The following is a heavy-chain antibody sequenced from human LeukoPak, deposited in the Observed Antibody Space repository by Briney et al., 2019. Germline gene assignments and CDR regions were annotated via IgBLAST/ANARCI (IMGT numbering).Heavy chain of an antibody. V-gene: IGHV1-69*06. D-gene: IGHD6-13*01. CDR1: GYTFTGYY. Sequence: SVKVSCKASGYTFTGYYMHWVRQAPGQGLEWMGGIIPIFGTANYAQKFQGRVTITADKSTSTAYMELSSLRSEDTAVYYCARDRGGGSSKKIFDYWGQGTLVTVSS. CDR3: ARDRGGGSSKKIFDY. J-gene: IGHJ4*02. CDR2: IIPIFGTA.